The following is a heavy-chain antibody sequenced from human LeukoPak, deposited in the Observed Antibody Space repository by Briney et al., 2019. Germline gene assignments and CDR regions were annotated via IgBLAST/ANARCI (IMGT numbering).Heavy chain of an antibody. J-gene: IGHJ6*02. CDR3: ARHRGNHDLTYYDFWSGVFGMDV. D-gene: IGHD3-3*01. Sequence: GGSLRLSCAASGFTFSDYYMSWIRQAPGKGLEWASSISSSSSYIYYTDSVKGRFTISRDNAKNSLYLQMNSLRAEDTAVYYCARHRGNHDLTYYDFWSGVFGMDVWGQGTTVTVSS. CDR2: ISSSSSYI. CDR1: GFTFSDYY. V-gene: IGHV3-11*06.